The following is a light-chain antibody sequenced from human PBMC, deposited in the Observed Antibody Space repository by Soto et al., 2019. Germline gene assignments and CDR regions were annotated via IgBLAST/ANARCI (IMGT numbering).Light chain of an antibody. Sequence: DIQMTQSPSSLSASVGDRVTITCQASQAISNYLNWYQQKPGKAPKLLIYDASNLETGVPSRFSGSGSGTDFTFNISSLQPEDIATYYCQQYDNLPITFGQGTRLEIK. CDR3: QQYDNLPIT. CDR2: DAS. CDR1: QAISNY. V-gene: IGKV1-33*01. J-gene: IGKJ5*01.